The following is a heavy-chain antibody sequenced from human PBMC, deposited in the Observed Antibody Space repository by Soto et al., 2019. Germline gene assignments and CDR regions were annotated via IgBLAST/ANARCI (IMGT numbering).Heavy chain of an antibody. D-gene: IGHD5-12*01. CDR2: INPNSGTT. V-gene: IGHV1-46*01. J-gene: IGHJ4*02. Sequence: GASVKVSCKASGYTFANYHMHWVRQAPGQGLEWMGIINPNSGTTIYAQKFQGRVTMTEDTSTDTAYMELSSLRSEDTAVYYCATIRGYSGFDGHFGYWGQGTQVTVSS. CDR3: ATIRGYSGFDGHFGY. CDR1: GYTFANYH.